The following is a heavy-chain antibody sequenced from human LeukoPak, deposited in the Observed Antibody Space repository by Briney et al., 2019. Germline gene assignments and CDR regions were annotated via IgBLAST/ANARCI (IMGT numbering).Heavy chain of an antibody. CDR2: INPHGGGT. CDR1: EYTLTGYY. J-gene: IGHJ4*02. V-gene: IGHV1-2*02. CDR3: ASTFGGSGSYDFDY. D-gene: IGHD3-10*01. Sequence: ASVKVSCKASEYTLTGYYLHWVRQAPGRGLEWVGWINPHGGGTDYAQTFQGRVTLTRDTSITTAYMELSRLTADDTAMYYCASTFGGSGSYDFDYWGQGTLVTVSS.